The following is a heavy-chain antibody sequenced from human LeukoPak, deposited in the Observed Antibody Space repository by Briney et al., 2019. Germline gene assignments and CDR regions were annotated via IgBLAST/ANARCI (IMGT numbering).Heavy chain of an antibody. V-gene: IGHV3-30-3*01. CDR2: ISYDGSNK. CDR3: ARGLSHPMIVVVITTVWFDP. CDR1: GFTFSSYA. Sequence: GGSLRLSCAASGFTFSSYAMHWVRQAPGKGLEWVAVISYDGSNKYYADSVKGRFTISRDNSKNTLYLQMNSLRAEDTAVYYCARGLSHPMIVVVITTVWFDPWGQGTLVTVSS. D-gene: IGHD3-22*01. J-gene: IGHJ5*02.